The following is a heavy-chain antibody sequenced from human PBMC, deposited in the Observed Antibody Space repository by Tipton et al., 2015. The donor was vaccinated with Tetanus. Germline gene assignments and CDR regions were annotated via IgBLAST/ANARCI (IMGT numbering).Heavy chain of an antibody. CDR3: ARIGWPEQNKPAFDV. V-gene: IGHV4-59*01. CDR2: VHYSGST. D-gene: IGHD6-19*01. Sequence: TLSLTCSVSGASIRNYYWAWIRQPPERGLEWIGYVHYSGSTNYSPSLRSRVTLSVDTSKSQFSVKVTSATAADTAVYYCARIGWPEQNKPAFDVWGQGTVVAVSS. CDR1: GASIRNYY. J-gene: IGHJ3*01.